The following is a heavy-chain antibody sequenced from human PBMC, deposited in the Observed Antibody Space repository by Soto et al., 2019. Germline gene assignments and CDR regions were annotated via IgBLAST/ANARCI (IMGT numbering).Heavy chain of an antibody. D-gene: IGHD3-22*01. CDR3: ARDMTYYYDSSGYQSDC. CDR1: GGTFSSYA. V-gene: IGHV1-69*01. J-gene: IGHJ4*02. CDR2: IIPIFGTA. Sequence: QVQLVQSGAEVKKPGSSVKVSCKASGGTFSSYAISWVRQAPGQGLEWMGGIIPIFGTANYAQKFQGRDTITGDEPTSKAYMELSSLRSEDTALYYCARDMTYYYDSSGYQSDCWGQGALVTVSS.